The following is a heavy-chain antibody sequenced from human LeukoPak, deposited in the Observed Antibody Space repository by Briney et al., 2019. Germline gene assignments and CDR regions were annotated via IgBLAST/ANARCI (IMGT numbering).Heavy chain of an antibody. Sequence: GGSLRLSCGASGFTFSSYSMKWVRQAPGKGLEWVSSISSSSSYIYYADSVKGRFTISRDNAKNSLYLQMNSLRAEDTAVYYCARTASSSSLFFFDYWGQGTLVTVSS. CDR2: ISSSSSYI. CDR3: ARTASSSSLFFFDY. D-gene: IGHD6-6*01. CDR1: GFTFSSYS. J-gene: IGHJ4*02. V-gene: IGHV3-21*01.